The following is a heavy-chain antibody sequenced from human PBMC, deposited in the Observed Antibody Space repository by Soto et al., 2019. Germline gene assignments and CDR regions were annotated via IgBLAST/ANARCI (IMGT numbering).Heavy chain of an antibody. Sequence: SETLSLTCAVSGGSISSGGYSWSWIRQPPGKGLEWIGYIYHSGSTYYNPSLKSRVTISVDRSKNQFSLKLSSVTAADTAVYYCARTLDGNGDLDFDFWGPGTLVTVSS. D-gene: IGHD4-17*01. V-gene: IGHV4-30-2*01. CDR1: GGSISSGGYS. J-gene: IGHJ4*02. CDR3: ARTLDGNGDLDFDF. CDR2: IYHSGST.